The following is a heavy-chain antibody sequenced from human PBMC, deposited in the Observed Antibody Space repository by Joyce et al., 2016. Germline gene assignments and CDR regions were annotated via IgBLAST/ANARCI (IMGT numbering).Heavy chain of an antibody. CDR2: IHTSGKT. D-gene: IGHD5-24*01. Sequence: QVQLQESGPGLVKPLQTLSLTCTVSGGSVSSGNHYWSGIRQPAGKGLEWIGRIHTSGKTDYKPSLNYRVTISLDSSTNQFSLELRSVTAADTSVYFCAGGGGDGHSDFDYWGQGTLVTVSS. CDR3: AGGGGDGHSDFDY. V-gene: IGHV4-61*02. J-gene: IGHJ4*02. CDR1: GGSVSSGNHY.